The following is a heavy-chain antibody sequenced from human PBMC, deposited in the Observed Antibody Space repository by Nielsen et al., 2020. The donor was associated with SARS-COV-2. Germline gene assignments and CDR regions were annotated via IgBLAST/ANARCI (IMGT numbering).Heavy chain of an antibody. CDR3: AKDLVGATGY. D-gene: IGHD1-26*01. V-gene: IGHV3-30*18. Sequence: GGSLRLSCAASGFTFSSYGMHWVRQAPGKGLEWVAVISYDGSNKYYADSVKGRFTISRDNSKNTLYLQMNSLRAEDTAVYYCAKDLVGATGYWGQGTLVTVSS. CDR2: ISYDGSNK. CDR1: GFTFSSYG. J-gene: IGHJ4*02.